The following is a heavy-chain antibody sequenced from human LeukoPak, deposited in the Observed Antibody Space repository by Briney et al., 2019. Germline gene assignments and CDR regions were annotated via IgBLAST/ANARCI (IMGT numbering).Heavy chain of an antibody. CDR3: AKTEAPAAIRAGSDH. CDR1: GFTFSNYG. J-gene: IGHJ4*02. Sequence: GGSLRLSCAASGFTFSNYGMSWVRQAPGKGLEWVSTISGSGSATYNAGSVKGRFTTSRDNSNNTLYLQMNSLRAEDTAVYYCAKTEAPAAIRAGSDHWGQGTLVTVSS. CDR2: ISGSGSAT. D-gene: IGHD2-2*02. V-gene: IGHV3-23*01.